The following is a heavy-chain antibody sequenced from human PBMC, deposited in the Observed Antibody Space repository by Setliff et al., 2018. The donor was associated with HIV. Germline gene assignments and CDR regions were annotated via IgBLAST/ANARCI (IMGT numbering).Heavy chain of an antibody. CDR1: GGSISSSSYY. V-gene: IGHV4-39*02. J-gene: IGHJ4*02. Sequence: SETLSLTCTVSGGSISSSSYYWGWIRQPPGKGLEWIGSIYYGGSTYYNPSLKSRVTISVDTSKNQFSLQLNSVTPEDTAVYYCARDLPNYYFDYWGQGTLVTVSS. D-gene: IGHD2-8*01. CDR2: IYYGGST. CDR3: ARDLPNYYFDY.